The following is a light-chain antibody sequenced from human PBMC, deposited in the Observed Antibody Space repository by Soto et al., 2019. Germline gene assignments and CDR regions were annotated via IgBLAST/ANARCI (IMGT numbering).Light chain of an antibody. Sequence: EIGMTQSPPTLSVSPGERATLSCRASQSISSDLAWYQQKPGQAPRLLIYGASTRATGIPARFSGSGSGTVFTLTISSLQSEDFAVYYCQHYNNWPRTFGQGTKVDIK. J-gene: IGKJ1*01. V-gene: IGKV3-15*01. CDR3: QHYNNWPRT. CDR1: QSISSD. CDR2: GAS.